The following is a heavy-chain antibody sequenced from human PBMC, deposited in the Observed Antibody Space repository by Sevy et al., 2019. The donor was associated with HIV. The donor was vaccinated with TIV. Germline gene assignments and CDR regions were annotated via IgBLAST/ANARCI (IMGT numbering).Heavy chain of an antibody. Sequence: GGSLRLSCAASGFTFSSYWMSWVRQAPGKGLEWVANIKQDGSEKYNVDSVKGRFTISRDNAKNSLYLQMNSLRAEDTAVYYCARVDIMVTTPYFDYWGQGTLVTVSS. CDR3: ARVDIMVTTPYFDY. CDR2: IKQDGSEK. J-gene: IGHJ4*02. D-gene: IGHD2-2*03. CDR1: GFTFSSYW. V-gene: IGHV3-7*01.